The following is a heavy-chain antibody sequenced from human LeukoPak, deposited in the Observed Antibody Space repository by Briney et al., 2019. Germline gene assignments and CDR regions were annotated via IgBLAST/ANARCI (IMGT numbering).Heavy chain of an antibody. Sequence: HPGGSLRLSCAASGFTFSSYWMSWVRQAPGKGLEWVANIKQDGSEKYYVDSVKGRFTISRDNAKNSLYLQMNSLRAEDTAVYYCARAPLAQIWFGELVDWGQGTLVTVSS. CDR2: IKQDGSEK. CDR1: GFTFSSYW. D-gene: IGHD3-10*01. J-gene: IGHJ4*02. CDR3: ARAPLAQIWFGELVD. V-gene: IGHV3-7*03.